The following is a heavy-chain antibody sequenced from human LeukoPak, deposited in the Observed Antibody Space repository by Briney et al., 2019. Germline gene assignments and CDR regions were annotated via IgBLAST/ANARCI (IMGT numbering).Heavy chain of an antibody. D-gene: IGHD2-2*01. Sequence: GSSVKVSCKASGGTFSSYAISWVRQAPGQGLEWMGGIIPIFGTANYAQKFQGRVTITADESTSTAYMELSSLRSEDTAVYYCARHYCSSTSCYSGWFDPWGQGTLVTVSS. CDR2: IIPIFGTA. J-gene: IGHJ5*02. CDR3: ARHYCSSTSCYSGWFDP. CDR1: GGTFSSYA. V-gene: IGHV1-69*01.